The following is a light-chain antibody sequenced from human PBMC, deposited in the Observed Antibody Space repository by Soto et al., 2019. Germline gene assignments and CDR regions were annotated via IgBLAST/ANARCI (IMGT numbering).Light chain of an antibody. V-gene: IGKV3-20*01. CDR3: QQYGSSPRT. CDR1: QTMSDNY. CDR2: GIS. J-gene: IGKJ1*01. Sequence: EIVLTQSPGMLSLSPGERATLSCRASQTMSDNYFAWYQQKPGETPRLLIYGISTRATGIPDRFSGSGSGTDFTLTISRLEPEDFAVYYCQQYGSSPRTFGQGTKVQIK.